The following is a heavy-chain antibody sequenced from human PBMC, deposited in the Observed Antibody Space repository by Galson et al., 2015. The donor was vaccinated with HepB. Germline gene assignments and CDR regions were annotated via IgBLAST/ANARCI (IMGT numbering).Heavy chain of an antibody. D-gene: IGHD6-19*01. V-gene: IGHV3-48*02. J-gene: IGHJ6*02. CDR2: IGGSGTTI. CDR1: GFTFSNYA. CDR3: ARDRLGYYGLDV. Sequence: SLRLSCAASGFTFSNYAMNWVRQAPGKGLEWLSNIGGSGTTIYYADSVKGRFTISRDNAKNSLYLQINSLRDEDTAVYYCARDRLGYYGLDVWGHGTTVTVSS.